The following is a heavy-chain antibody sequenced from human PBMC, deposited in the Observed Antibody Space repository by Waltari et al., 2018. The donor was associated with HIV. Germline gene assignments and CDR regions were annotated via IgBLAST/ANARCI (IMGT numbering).Heavy chain of an antibody. J-gene: IGHJ4*02. Sequence: VQLVESGGGLVKPVGSLRPSCAASGFTFSCYSMNCVRQAPGKGLEWVSSISSSSSYIYYADSVKGRFTISRDNAKNSLYLQMNSLRAEDTAVYYCARDSNTMVRAFDYWGQGTLVTVSS. CDR2: ISSSSSYI. V-gene: IGHV3-21*01. CDR3: ARDSNTMVRAFDY. CDR1: GFTFSCYS. D-gene: IGHD3-10*01.